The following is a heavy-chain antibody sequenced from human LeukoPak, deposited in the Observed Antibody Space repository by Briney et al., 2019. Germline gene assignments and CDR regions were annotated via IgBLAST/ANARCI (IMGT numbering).Heavy chain of an antibody. V-gene: IGHV1-24*01. Sequence: ASVNVSCKVSGYTLTELSMHWVRQAPGKGLEWMGGFDPEDGETIYAQKFQGRVTMTEDTSTDTAYMELSSLRSEDTAVYYCARGYCSSTSCYEVTFDYWGQGTLVTVSS. J-gene: IGHJ4*02. CDR2: FDPEDGET. CDR1: GYTLTELS. D-gene: IGHD2-2*01. CDR3: ARGYCSSTSCYEVTFDY.